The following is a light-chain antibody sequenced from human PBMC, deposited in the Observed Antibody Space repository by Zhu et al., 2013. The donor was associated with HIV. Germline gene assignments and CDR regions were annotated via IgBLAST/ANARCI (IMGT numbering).Light chain of an antibody. CDR1: QYVNNKF. CDR2: GAS. Sequence: EIVLTQSPGTLSLSPGDRGTLSCRASQYVNNKFLAWYQQKPGQAPRLLIYGASSRATGIPDRFSGSGSGTDFTLTISRLEPEDFAVYYCQQYGSSPPMCSFGQGTKLEIK. J-gene: IGKJ2*04. CDR3: QQYGSSPPMCS. V-gene: IGKV3-20*01.